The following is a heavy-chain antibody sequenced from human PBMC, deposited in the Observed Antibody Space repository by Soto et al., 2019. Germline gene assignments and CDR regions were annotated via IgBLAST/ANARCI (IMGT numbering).Heavy chain of an antibody. CDR2: IWYDGSNK. J-gene: IGHJ4*02. Sequence: GGSLRLSCAASGFTFSSYGMHWVRQAPGKGLEWVAVIWYDGSNKYYADSVKGRFTVSRDNSKHTLYLQMNSLRAEDTAVYYCAREGRRNYYDSSGYYYFDYWGQGTLVTVSS. V-gene: IGHV3-33*01. CDR1: GFTFSSYG. D-gene: IGHD3-22*01. CDR3: AREGRRNYYDSSGYYYFDY.